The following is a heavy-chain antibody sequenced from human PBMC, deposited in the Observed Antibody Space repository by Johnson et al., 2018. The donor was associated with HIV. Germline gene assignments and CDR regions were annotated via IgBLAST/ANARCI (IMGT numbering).Heavy chain of an antibody. D-gene: IGHD1-26*01. CDR2: ISGSGGST. V-gene: IGHV3-11*04. J-gene: IGHJ3*02. Sequence: QVQLVESGGGLVKPGGSLRLSCAASGFTFSDYYMSWIRQAPGKGLEWVSGISGSGGSTYYADSVKGRFSISRDNSKNTLYLQMNSLRPEDTAVYYCAKDGGSYGGAFDIWGQGTMVTVSS. CDR3: AKDGGSYGGAFDI. CDR1: GFTFSDYY.